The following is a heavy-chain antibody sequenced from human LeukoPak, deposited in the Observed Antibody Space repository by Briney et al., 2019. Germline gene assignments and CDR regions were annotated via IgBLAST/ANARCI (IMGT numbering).Heavy chain of an antibody. V-gene: IGHV4-59*01. CDR1: GGSISSYY. CDR3: ARDPSGGSIDY. Sequence: SETLSPTCTVSGGSISSYYWSWIRQPPGKGLVWIGYIYYSGSTNYNPSLKSRVTISVDTSKNQFSLKLSSVTAADTAVYYCARDPSGGSIDYWGQGTLVTVSS. J-gene: IGHJ4*02. CDR2: IYYSGST. D-gene: IGHD2-15*01.